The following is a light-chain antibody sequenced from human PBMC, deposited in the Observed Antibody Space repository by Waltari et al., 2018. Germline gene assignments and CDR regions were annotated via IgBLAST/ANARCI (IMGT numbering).Light chain of an antibody. CDR3: QQYYSTPPT. V-gene: IGKV4-1*01. CDR2: WAS. Sequence: DIVMTQSPDSLAVSLGERATINCKSSQSLLWSFNNNNYLAWYQQKPGQPPKLLIHWASTRESGVPDRFSGSGSGADFTLTISSLQAEDVAVYYCQQYYSTPPTFGQGTKLENK. J-gene: IGKJ2*01. CDR1: QSLLWSFNNNNY.